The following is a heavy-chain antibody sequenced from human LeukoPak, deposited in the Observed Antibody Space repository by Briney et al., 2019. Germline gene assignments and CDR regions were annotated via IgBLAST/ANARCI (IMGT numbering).Heavy chain of an antibody. D-gene: IGHD3-3*01. V-gene: IGHV3-48*03. Sequence: GGSLRLSCAASGFTFSSYEMNWVRQAPGKGLEWVSYISHGVSTIYYADSVKGRFTTSGDNAKKSLFLQMNSLRAEDTAVYYCTRVSWRGEIYWGQGTLVSVSS. J-gene: IGHJ4*02. CDR3: TRVSWRGEIY. CDR1: GFTFSSYE. CDR2: ISHGVSTI.